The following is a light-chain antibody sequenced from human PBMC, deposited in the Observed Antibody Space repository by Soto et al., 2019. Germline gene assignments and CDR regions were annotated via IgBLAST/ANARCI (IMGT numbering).Light chain of an antibody. J-gene: IGKJ2*01. CDR2: GAS. CDR1: QSVSSN. V-gene: IGKV3-15*01. Sequence: EILMTQSPATRSVSPGERATLSCRASQSVSSNLAWYQQKPGQAPRLLIYGASTRATGIPARFSGSGSGTEFTLTISSLQSGDFAVYYCQQYNNWPYTFGQGTKLEIK. CDR3: QQYNNWPYT.